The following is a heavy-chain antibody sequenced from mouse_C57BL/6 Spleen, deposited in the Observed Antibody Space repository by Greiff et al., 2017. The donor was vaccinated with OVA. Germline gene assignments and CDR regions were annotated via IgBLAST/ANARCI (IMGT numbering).Heavy chain of an antibody. Sequence: EVQRVESGPGLVKPSQSLSLTCSVTGYSITSGYYWNWIRQFPGNKLEWMGYISYDGSNNYNPSLKNRISITRDTSKNQFFLKLNSVTTEDTATYYCARDAYGSSYGWWYFDVWGTGTTVTVSS. CDR1: GYSITSGYY. J-gene: IGHJ1*03. D-gene: IGHD1-1*01. V-gene: IGHV3-6*01. CDR3: ARDAYGSSYGWWYFDV. CDR2: ISYDGSN.